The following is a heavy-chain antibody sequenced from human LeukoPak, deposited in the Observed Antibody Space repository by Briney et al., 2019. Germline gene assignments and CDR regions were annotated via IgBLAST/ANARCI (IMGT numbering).Heavy chain of an antibody. CDR1: GYTFTSYG. Sequence: ASVKVSCKASGYTFTSYGISWVRQAPGQGLEWMGWISAYNGNTNYAQKLQGRVTMTTDTSTSTAYMELRSLRSDDTAVYYCARPSSSGWYHRPQSGHYFDYWGQGTLVTVSS. D-gene: IGHD6-19*01. CDR3: ARPSSSGWYHRPQSGHYFDY. CDR2: ISAYNGNT. J-gene: IGHJ4*02. V-gene: IGHV1-18*01.